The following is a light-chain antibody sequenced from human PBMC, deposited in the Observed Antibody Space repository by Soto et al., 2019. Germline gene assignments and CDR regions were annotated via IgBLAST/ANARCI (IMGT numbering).Light chain of an antibody. CDR2: TNN. V-gene: IGLV1-44*01. J-gene: IGLJ2*01. Sequence: QSVLTRPPSVSGTPGQKVSISCSGSTSNLGGNTVNWYQQLPGTAPKLLIYTNNQRPSGVPDRFSGSKSGTSASLAISGLRSEDEADFYCAAWDDSLNAVVFGGGTKVTVL. CDR1: TSNLGGNT. CDR3: AAWDDSLNAVV.